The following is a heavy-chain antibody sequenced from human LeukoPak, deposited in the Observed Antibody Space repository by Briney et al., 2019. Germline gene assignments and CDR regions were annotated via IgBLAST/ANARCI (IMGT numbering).Heavy chain of an antibody. CDR3: SYDSSGYYYVD. CDR2: INPSGGST. CDR1: GYTFTSYY. D-gene: IGHD3-22*01. J-gene: IGHJ4*02. V-gene: IGHV1-46*01. Sequence: ASVKVSCKASGYTFTSYYMHWVRQAPGEGLEWMGIINPSGGSTNYAQKFQGRVTITADKSTSTAYMELSSLRSEDTAVYYCSYDSSGYYYVDWGQGTLVTVSS.